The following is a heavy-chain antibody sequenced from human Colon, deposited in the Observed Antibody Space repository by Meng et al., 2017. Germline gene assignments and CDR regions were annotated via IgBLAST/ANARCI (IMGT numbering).Heavy chain of an antibody. D-gene: IGHD1-14*01. CDR1: GGTCTSCNC. CDR3: CGGIAGTGRPLYFDY. CDR2: IYDYGRT. V-gene: IGHV4-4*02. J-gene: IGHJ4*02. Sequence: QAQRHGSDPGLVKPAVTLSLTHPVSGGTCTSCNCWGWLRQTPRKGLEWIGEIYDYGRTNYNPSLMSRGTISIDKSTSQFSLDLSSVIAADTAVYYCCGGIAGTGRPLYFDYWGQGTLVTVSS.